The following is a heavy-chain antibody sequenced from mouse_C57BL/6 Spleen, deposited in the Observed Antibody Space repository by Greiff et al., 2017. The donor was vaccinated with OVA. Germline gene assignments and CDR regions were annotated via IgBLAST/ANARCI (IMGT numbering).Heavy chain of an antibody. CDR3: ARSYDGYPYWYFDV. V-gene: IGHV3-6*01. Sequence: EVKVEESGPGLVKPSQSLSLTCSVTGYSITSGYYWNWIRQFPGNKLEWMGYISYDGSNNYNPSLKNRISITRDTSKNQFFLKLNSVTTEDTATYYCARSYDGYPYWYFDVWGTGTTVTVSS. J-gene: IGHJ1*03. CDR1: GYSITSGYY. CDR2: ISYDGSN. D-gene: IGHD2-3*01.